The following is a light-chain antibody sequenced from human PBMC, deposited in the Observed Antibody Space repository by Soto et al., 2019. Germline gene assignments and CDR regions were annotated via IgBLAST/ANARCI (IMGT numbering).Light chain of an antibody. CDR2: EVR. CDR3: SSYTDSGSFVV. V-gene: IGLV2-14*01. J-gene: IGLJ7*01. Sequence: QSALTQPASVSGSPGQSITISCTGTGSDISAYNYVSWYQQHPGKAPKLMIYEVRNRPSGVSDRFSGSKSDNTASLTISGLQADDEAEYHCSSYTDSGSFVVFGGGTQLTVL. CDR1: GSDISAYNY.